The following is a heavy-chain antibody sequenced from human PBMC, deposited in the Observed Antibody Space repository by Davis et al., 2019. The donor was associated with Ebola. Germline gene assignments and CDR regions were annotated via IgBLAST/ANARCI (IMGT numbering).Heavy chain of an antibody. J-gene: IGHJ3*02. CDR3: ARDEDIVVVPAATPRGAFDI. Sequence: PGGSLRLSCAASGFTFSSYSMNWVRQAPGKGLEWVSSISSSSSYIYYADSVKGRFTISRDNAKNSLYLQMNSLRAEDTAVYYCARDEDIVVVPAATPRGAFDIWGQGTMVTVSS. CDR2: ISSSSSYI. CDR1: GFTFSSYS. V-gene: IGHV3-21*01. D-gene: IGHD2-2*01.